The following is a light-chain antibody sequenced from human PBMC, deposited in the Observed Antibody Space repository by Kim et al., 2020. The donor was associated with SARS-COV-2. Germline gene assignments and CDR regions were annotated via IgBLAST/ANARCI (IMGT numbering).Light chain of an antibody. CDR2: GDT. Sequence: GRAITISCTGPSSDVGQFDLVSWYKQHPGEAPQLIVHGDTGRPSGVSPRFSGSKSGNTASLTISGLQTEDAAHYYCCSYAGNNLYVFGSGTKVTVL. CDR3: CSYAGNNLYV. J-gene: IGLJ1*01. V-gene: IGLV2-23*01. CDR1: SSDVGQFDL.